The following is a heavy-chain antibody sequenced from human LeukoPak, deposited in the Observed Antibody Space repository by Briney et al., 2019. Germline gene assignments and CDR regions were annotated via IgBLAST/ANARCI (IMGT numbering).Heavy chain of an antibody. J-gene: IGHJ4*02. CDR1: GFTFSSYW. CDR3: ARGKYSSGWTSFDY. D-gene: IGHD6-19*01. Sequence: PGGSLRLSCAASGFTFSSYWMSWVRQAPGKGLEWVANIKQDGSEKYYVDSVKGRFTISRVNAKNSLYLQMNSLRAEDTAVYYCARGKYSSGWTSFDYWGQGTLVTVSS. V-gene: IGHV3-7*01. CDR2: IKQDGSEK.